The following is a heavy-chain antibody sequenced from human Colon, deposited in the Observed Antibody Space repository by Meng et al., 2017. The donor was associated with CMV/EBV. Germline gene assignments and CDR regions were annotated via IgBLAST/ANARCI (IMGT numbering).Heavy chain of an antibody. CDR1: GFAFSDYY. CDR3: ARDCSVTSCYNPINSYYYFYGMDV. D-gene: IGHD2-2*02. Sequence: LSLTCAASGFAFSDYYMTWIRQAPGKGLERISYISGSGSAIYYADSVKGRFTISRDNAKSSLYLQMNSLRAEDTAVYYCARDCSVTSCYNPINSYYYFYGMDVWGQGAAVTVSS. V-gene: IGHV3-11*01. CDR2: ISGSGSAI. J-gene: IGHJ6*02.